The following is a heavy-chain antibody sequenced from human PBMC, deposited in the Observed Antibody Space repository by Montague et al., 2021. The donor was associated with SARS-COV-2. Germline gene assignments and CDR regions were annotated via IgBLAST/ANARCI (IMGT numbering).Heavy chain of an antibody. Sequence: SLRLSCAASGLTVNANFMTWVRQSPGKGLEWVSVIYAGGGTDYADSGKGRFTVSRDNSKNTVYLQMNSLIVDDTALYYCASGLGYGDYGDYWGQGTLVTVSS. V-gene: IGHV3-53*01. CDR2: IYAGGGT. J-gene: IGHJ4*02. CDR1: GLTVNANF. CDR3: ASGLGYGDYGDY. D-gene: IGHD4-17*01.